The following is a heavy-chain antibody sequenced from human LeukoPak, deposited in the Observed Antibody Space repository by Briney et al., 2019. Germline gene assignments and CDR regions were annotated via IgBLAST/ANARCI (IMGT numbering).Heavy chain of an antibody. V-gene: IGHV3-7*04. J-gene: IGHJ6*02. D-gene: IGHD3/OR15-3a*01. Sequence: GGSLRLSCAASGFTFRSYWMSWVRQAQGKGLEWVTNIKQDASEIYYVDSVNGRFTISRDNAKNSLYLQMNSLRVEDTAVYYCARVRTENYYGMDVWGQGTTVTVSS. CDR1: GFTFRSYW. CDR2: IKQDASEI. CDR3: ARVRTENYYGMDV.